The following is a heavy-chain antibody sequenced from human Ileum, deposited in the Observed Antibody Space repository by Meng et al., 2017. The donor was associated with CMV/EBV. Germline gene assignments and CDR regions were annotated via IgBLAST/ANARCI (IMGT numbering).Heavy chain of an antibody. D-gene: IGHD6-13*01. CDR2: INPRGDST. J-gene: IGHJ4*02. CDR1: VSPFRYFF. Sequence: SVSPFRYFFLPWVRQPPAPGLDWMGIINPRGDSTSYAQTFPGRVTMTRDTSTGTVYLPLSSLTSDDTAVYFCARASSANPWYAGGDYWGQGTLVTVSS. CDR3: ARASSANPWYAGGDY. V-gene: IGHV1-46*01.